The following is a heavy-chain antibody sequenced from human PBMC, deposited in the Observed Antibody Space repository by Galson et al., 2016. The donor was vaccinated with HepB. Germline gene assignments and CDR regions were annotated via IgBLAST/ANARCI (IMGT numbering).Heavy chain of an antibody. D-gene: IGHD3-10*01. V-gene: IGHV2-5*02. CDR3: AHSRRIWFEELEDT. J-gene: IGHJ5*02. CDR2: IYWDDDK. Sequence: VGWIRQPPGNALEWLALIYWDDDKRYSPSLKSRLNITKDTSKNQVVLTMTNMDPVDTATYFCAHSRRIWFEELEDTWGQGTLVTVSA.